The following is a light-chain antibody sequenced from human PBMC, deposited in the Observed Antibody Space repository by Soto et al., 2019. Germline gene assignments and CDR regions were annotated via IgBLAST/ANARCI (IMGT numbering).Light chain of an antibody. J-gene: IGLJ1*01. Sequence: QSVLAQPASVSGSPGQSITISCTGTSSDVGSYNLVSWYQHHPGKAPKFMIYEGTKRPSGVSSRFSGSKSGNTASLTISGLQAEDEAYYYCCSYAGGSTYVFGHGTKV. V-gene: IGLV2-23*01. CDR2: EGT. CDR3: CSYAGGSTYV. CDR1: SSDVGSYNL.